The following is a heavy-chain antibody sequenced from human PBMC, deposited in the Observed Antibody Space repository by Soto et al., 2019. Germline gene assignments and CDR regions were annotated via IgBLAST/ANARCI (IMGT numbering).Heavy chain of an antibody. Sequence: GGSLRLSCAASGFTFSSYGMHWVRQAPGKGLEWVAVISYDGSNKYYADSVKGRFTISRDNSKNTLYLQMNSLRAEDTAVYYSAKDPGLAVAGTTIDYWGQGTLVTVSS. CDR2: ISYDGSNK. CDR3: AKDPGLAVAGTTIDY. V-gene: IGHV3-30*18. J-gene: IGHJ4*02. D-gene: IGHD6-19*01. CDR1: GFTFSSYG.